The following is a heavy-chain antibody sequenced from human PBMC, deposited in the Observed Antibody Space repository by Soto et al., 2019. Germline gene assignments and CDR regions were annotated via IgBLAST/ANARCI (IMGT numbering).Heavy chain of an antibody. J-gene: IGHJ5*02. CDR1: GGSISSGGYY. Sequence: SETLSLTCTVSGGSISSGGYYWSWIRQHPGKGLEWIGYIYYSGSTYYNPSLKSRVTISVDTSKNQFSLKLSSVTAADTAVYYCARDQSSSSTVQRYNWFDPWGQGTLVTVSS. D-gene: IGHD6-6*01. CDR2: IYYSGST. CDR3: ARDQSSSSTVQRYNWFDP. V-gene: IGHV4-31*03.